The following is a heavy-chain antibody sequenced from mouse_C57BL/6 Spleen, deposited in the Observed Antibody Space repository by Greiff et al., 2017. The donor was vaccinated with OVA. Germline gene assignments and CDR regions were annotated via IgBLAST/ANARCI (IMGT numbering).Heavy chain of an antibody. D-gene: IGHD1-1*01. Sequence: QVHVKQSGAELVKPGASVKMSCKASGYTFTSYWITWVKQRPGQGLEWIGDIYPGSGSTNYNEKFKSKATLTVDTSSSTAYMQLSSLTSEDSAVYYCARYPTGGNFDYWGQGTTLTVSS. V-gene: IGHV1-55*01. CDR2: IYPGSGST. CDR1: GYTFTSYW. J-gene: IGHJ2*01. CDR3: ARYPTGGNFDY.